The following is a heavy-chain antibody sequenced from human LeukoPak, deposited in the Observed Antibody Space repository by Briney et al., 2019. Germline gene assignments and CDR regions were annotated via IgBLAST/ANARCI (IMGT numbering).Heavy chain of an antibody. CDR3: ASAMTTVTRYFDS. CDR1: GFTFSSYW. V-gene: IGHV3-66*01. CDR2: IYSGGST. Sequence: GGSLRLSCAAPGFTFSSYWMSWVRQAPGKGLEWVSVIYSGGSTYYADSVKGRFTISRDNSKNTLYLQMNSLRAEDTAVYYCASAMTTVTRYFDSWGQGTLVTVSS. J-gene: IGHJ4*02. D-gene: IGHD4-17*01.